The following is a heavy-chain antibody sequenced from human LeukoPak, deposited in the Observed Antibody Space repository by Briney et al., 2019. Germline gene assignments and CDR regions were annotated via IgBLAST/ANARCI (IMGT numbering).Heavy chain of an antibody. CDR3: APVLCGGSGWFDNY. CDR1: GFTFSSYS. CDR2: ISSSSSYI. J-gene: IGHJ4*02. D-gene: IGHD6-19*01. Sequence: GGSLRLSCAASGFTFSSYSMNWVRQAPGKGLEWVSSISSSSSYIYYADSVKGRFTISRDNAKNSLYLQMNSLRAEDTAVYYCAPVLCGGSGWFDNYWGGETLVTSSS. V-gene: IGHV3-21*04.